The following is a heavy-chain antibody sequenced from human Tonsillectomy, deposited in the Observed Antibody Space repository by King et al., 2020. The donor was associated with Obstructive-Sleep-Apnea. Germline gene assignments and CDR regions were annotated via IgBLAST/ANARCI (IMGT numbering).Heavy chain of an antibody. Sequence: VQLVESGAEVKKPGESLKISCKGSGYTFTNYWIAWVRQMPGKGLEWMGIIYPGDSDTRYSPSFQGQVTISADKYISTAYLQWTSLKASDTAMYYCTTGGNHYLDWFDPWGQGTLVTVSS. CDR2: IYPGDSDT. V-gene: IGHV5-51*01. CDR3: TTGGNHYLDWFDP. J-gene: IGHJ5*02. D-gene: IGHD5-12*01. CDR1: GYTFTNYW.